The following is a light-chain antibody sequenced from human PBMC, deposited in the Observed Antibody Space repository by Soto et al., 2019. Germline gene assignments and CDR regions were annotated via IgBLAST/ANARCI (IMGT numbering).Light chain of an antibody. V-gene: IGKV3-20*01. CDR2: RAS. CDR3: QQYGSSPIT. J-gene: IGKJ5*01. CDR1: QSVSRN. Sequence: EIVLTQSPGALSLSPGERATLSCRASQSVSRNLAWYQQKPGQAPRLLIHRASLRATGVPARFSGSGSGTDFTLTISRLEPEDFAVYFCQQYGSSPITFGQGTRLEIK.